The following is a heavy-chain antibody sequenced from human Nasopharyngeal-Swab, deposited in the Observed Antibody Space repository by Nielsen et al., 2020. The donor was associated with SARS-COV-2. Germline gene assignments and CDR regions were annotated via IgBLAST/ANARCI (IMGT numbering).Heavy chain of an antibody. CDR2: ISGSGGST. V-gene: IGHV3-23*01. CDR3: AKGGSSSWYSGFDY. J-gene: IGHJ4*02. Sequence: GESLKISCAASGFTFDDYGMSWVRQAPGKGLEWVSAISGSGGSTYYADSVKGRFTISRDNSKNTLYLQMNSLRAEDTAVYYCAKGGSSSWYSGFDYWGQGTLVTVSS. D-gene: IGHD6-13*01. CDR1: GFTFDDYG.